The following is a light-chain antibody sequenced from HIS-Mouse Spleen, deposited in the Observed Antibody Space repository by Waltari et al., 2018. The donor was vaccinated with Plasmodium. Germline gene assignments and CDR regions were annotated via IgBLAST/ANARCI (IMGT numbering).Light chain of an antibody. Sequence: SYELTQPPSVSVSPGQTARITCSGDALPKKYAYWYQQKSGQAPVLVIYEDSKRPAGIPEGFSGSSSGTMATVTISGAQVEDEADYYCYSTDSSCNHRVFGGGTKLTVL. CDR2: EDS. J-gene: IGLJ3*02. CDR1: ALPKKY. CDR3: YSTDSSCNHRV. V-gene: IGLV3-10*01.